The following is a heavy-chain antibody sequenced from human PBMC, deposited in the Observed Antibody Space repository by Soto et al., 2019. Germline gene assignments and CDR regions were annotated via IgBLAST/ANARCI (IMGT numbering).Heavy chain of an antibody. V-gene: IGHV1-69*01. CDR1: GGTFSSYA. CDR3: ASRGYSGYEGPDYYYYYGMDV. Sequence: QVQLVQSGAEVKKPGSSVKVSCKASGGTFSSYAISWVRQAPGQGLEWMGGIIPIFGTANYAQKFQGRVTITADESTSTAYMELSSLRSEDTAVYYCASRGYSGYEGPDYYYYYGMDVWGQGTTVTVSS. D-gene: IGHD5-12*01. J-gene: IGHJ6*02. CDR2: IIPIFGTA.